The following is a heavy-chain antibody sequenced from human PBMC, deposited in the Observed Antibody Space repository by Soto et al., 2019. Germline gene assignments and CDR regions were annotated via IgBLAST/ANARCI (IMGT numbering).Heavy chain of an antibody. Sequence: ASVKVSCKASGYSFTSYDVNWVRQATGQGLEWMGWMNPNSGNTAFAEKFQGRVTMTRDTPISTAYMELSGLTSEDTAVYYCARGPWYYMDVWGKGTTVTVSS. CDR1: GYSFTSYD. V-gene: IGHV1-8*01. CDR3: ARGPWYYMDV. CDR2: MNPNSGNT. J-gene: IGHJ6*03.